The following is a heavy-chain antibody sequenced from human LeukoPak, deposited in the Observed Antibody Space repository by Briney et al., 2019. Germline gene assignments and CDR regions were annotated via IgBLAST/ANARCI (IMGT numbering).Heavy chain of an antibody. CDR3: ARDCGYYDSSAYHRIAFDI. CDR2: INPNSGGT. D-gene: IGHD3-22*01. Sequence: ASVKVSFKASGYTFSGYYVHWVRQAPGQGLEWMGWINPNSGGTNYAQKFQGRVTMTRDTSISTAYMELSRLRSDDTAVYYCARDCGYYDSSAYHRIAFDIWGQGTMVTVSS. J-gene: IGHJ3*02. CDR1: GYTFSGYY. V-gene: IGHV1-2*02.